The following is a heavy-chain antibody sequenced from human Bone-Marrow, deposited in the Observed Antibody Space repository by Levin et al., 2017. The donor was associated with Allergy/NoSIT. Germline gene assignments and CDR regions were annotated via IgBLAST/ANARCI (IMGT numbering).Heavy chain of an antibody. V-gene: IGHV1-8*01. D-gene: IGHD1-26*01. CDR3: ARGVFDSGSYYYY. J-gene: IGHJ4*02. CDR2: MNPNSGNT. CDR1: GYTFTSYD. Sequence: AASVKVSCKASGYTFTSYDINWVRQATGQGLEWMGWMNPNSGNTGYAQKFQGRVTMTRNTSISTAYMELSSLRSEDTAVYYCARGVFDSGSYYYYWGQGTLVTVSS.